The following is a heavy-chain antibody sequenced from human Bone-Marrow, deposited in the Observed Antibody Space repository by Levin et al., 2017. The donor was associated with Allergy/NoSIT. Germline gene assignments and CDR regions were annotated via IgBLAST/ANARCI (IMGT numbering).Heavy chain of an antibody. Sequence: GESLKISCTASGYTFTSYDINWVRQATGQGLEWMGWMNPNSGNTGYAKKFQGRVTMTRDTSISTAYMELSSLRPEDTAVYYCAGDDYSSPRHWFGSWGQGTQVTVSS. V-gene: IGHV1-8*01. CDR1: GYTFTSYD. J-gene: IGHJ5*01. CDR3: AGDDYSSPRHWFGS. D-gene: IGHD6-13*01. CDR2: MNPNSGNT.